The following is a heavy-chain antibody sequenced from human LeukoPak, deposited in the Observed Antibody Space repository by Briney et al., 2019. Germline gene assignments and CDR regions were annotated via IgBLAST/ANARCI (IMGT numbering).Heavy chain of an antibody. CDR3: ARAMPGYSSSWSPMGTYGDDQYYFDY. CDR1: GGSITSSSYY. CDR2: IYYTGST. V-gene: IGHV4-39*07. J-gene: IGHJ4*02. Sequence: SSETLSLTRTVSGGSITSSSYYWAWIRQPPGKGLEWIGNIYYTGSTYNNPSLKNRVTISLHTSKNQFSLTVRSVTAADTAVYYCARAMPGYSSSWSPMGTYGDDQYYFDYWGQGTLVTVSS. D-gene: IGHD6-13*01.